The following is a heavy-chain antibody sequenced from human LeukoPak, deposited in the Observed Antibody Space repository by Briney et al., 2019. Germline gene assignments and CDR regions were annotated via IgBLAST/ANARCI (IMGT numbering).Heavy chain of an antibody. J-gene: IGHJ3*02. CDR1: GFTFSSYA. D-gene: IGHD3-9*01. Sequence: GGSLRLSCAASGFTFSSYAMSWVRQAPGKGLEWVSAISGSGGSTYYADSVKGRFTISRDNSKNTLYLQMNSLRAEDTAVYYCAKDLSLYVGRQSGASKYYDILTGYYPDAFDIWGQGTMVTVSS. CDR3: AKDLSLYVGRQSGASKYYDILTGYYPDAFDI. CDR2: ISGSGGST. V-gene: IGHV3-23*01.